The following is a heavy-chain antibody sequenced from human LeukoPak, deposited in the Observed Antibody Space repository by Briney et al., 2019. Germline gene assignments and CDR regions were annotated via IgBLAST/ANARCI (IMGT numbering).Heavy chain of an antibody. J-gene: IGHJ4*02. Sequence: PSETLSLTCAVYGGSFSGYYWSWIRQPPGKGLEWIGEINHSGSTNYNPSLKSRVIISVDTSKNQFSLKLSSVTAADTAVYYCAGNYYDSSGPFSWSQGTLVTVSS. D-gene: IGHD3-22*01. V-gene: IGHV4-34*01. CDR3: AGNYYDSSGPFS. CDR2: INHSGST. CDR1: GGSFSGYY.